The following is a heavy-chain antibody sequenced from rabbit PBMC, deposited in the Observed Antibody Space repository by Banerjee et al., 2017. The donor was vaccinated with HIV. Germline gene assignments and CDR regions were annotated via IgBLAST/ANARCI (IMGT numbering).Heavy chain of an antibody. D-gene: IGHD4-1*01. J-gene: IGHJ4*01. Sequence: QSLEESGGDLVKPGASLTLTCTASGFSFSSSYYMCWVRQAPGKGLEWIGCIYAGSDGTTYYASWAKGRFTISKTSSTTVTLQMTSLTAADTATYFCARVFYYNLGWGLDLWGPGTLVTVS. CDR3: ARVFYYNLGWGLDL. CDR2: IYAGSDGTT. CDR1: GFSFSSSYY. V-gene: IGHV1S40*01.